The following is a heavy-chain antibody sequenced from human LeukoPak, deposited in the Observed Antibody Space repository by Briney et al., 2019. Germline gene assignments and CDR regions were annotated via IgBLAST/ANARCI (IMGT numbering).Heavy chain of an antibody. J-gene: IGHJ2*01. CDR2: IYYSGST. CDR3: ARAFRARYFDL. D-gene: IGHD2/OR15-2a*01. V-gene: IGHV4-59*08. Sequence: SETLSLTCTVSGGSISSYYWSWIRQPPGKGLEWIGYIYYSGSTNYNPSLKSRVTISVDTSKNQFSLKLSSVTAADTAVYYCARAFRARYFDLWGRGTLVTVSS. CDR1: GGSISSYY.